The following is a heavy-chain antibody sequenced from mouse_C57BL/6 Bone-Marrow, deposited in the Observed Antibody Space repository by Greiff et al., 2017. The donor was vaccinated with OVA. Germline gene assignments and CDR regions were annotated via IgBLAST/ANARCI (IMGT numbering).Heavy chain of an antibody. J-gene: IGHJ2*01. D-gene: IGHD2-1*01. CDR2: ISSGGSYT. CDR1: GFTFSSYG. CDR3: ARRGNWNFDY. V-gene: IGHV5-6*01. Sequence: EVQGVESGGDLVKPGGSLKLSCAASGFTFSSYGMSWVRQTPDKRLEWVATISSGGSYTYYPDSVKGRFTISRDNAKNTLYLQMSSLKSEDTAMYYCARRGNWNFDYWGQGTTLTVSS.